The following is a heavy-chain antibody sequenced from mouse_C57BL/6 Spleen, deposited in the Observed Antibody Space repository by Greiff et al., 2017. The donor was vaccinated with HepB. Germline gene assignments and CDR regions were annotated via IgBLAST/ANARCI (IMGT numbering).Heavy chain of an antibody. D-gene: IGHD4-1*01. Sequence: EVHLVVSGGDLVKPGGSLKLSCAASGFTFSSYGMSWVRQTPDKRLEWVATISSGGSYTYYPDSVKGRFTISRDNAKNTLYLQMSSLKSEDTAMYYCARQNWEYFDYWGQGTTLTVSS. J-gene: IGHJ2*01. CDR2: ISSGGSYT. CDR3: ARQNWEYFDY. V-gene: IGHV5-6*01. CDR1: GFTFSSYG.